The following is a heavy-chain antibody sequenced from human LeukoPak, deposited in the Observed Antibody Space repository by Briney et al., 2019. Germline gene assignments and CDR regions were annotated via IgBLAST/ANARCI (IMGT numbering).Heavy chain of an antibody. CDR3: AKDLARTYYDFWSGYYFDY. Sequence: PGGSLRLSCAASGFTFSSYAMSWVRQAPGKGLEWVSGISGSGGGTYYVDSVKGRFTISRDNSKNTLYLQMNSLRAEDTAVYYCAKDLARTYYDFWSGYYFDYWGQGTLVTVSS. J-gene: IGHJ4*02. V-gene: IGHV3-23*01. D-gene: IGHD3-3*01. CDR2: ISGSGGGT. CDR1: GFTFSSYA.